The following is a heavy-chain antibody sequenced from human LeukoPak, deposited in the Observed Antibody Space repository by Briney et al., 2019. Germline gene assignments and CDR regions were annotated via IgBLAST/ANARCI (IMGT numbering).Heavy chain of an antibody. Sequence: PGGSLRLSCAASGFTFSSYGMHWVRQAPGKGLEWVAVIWYDGSNKYYADSVKGRFTISRDNSKNTPYLQMNSLRAEDTAVYYCARDYSSGWSGGFVWGQGTLVTVSS. J-gene: IGHJ4*02. CDR3: ARDYSSGWSGGFV. D-gene: IGHD6-19*01. CDR1: GFTFSSYG. V-gene: IGHV3-33*01. CDR2: IWYDGSNK.